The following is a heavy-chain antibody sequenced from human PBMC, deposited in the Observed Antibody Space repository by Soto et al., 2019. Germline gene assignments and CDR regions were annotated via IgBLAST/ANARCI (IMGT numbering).Heavy chain of an antibody. J-gene: IGHJ5*02. CDR1: GYSFTSYW. Sequence: PGESLKISCKGPGYSFTSYWISWVRQMPGKGLEWMGRIDPSDSYTNYSPPFQGHVTISADKSISTAYLQWSSLKASDTAMYYCASRGRYCSSTSCLGFDPWGQGTLVTVSS. V-gene: IGHV5-10-1*01. CDR3: ASRGRYCSSTSCLGFDP. CDR2: IDPSDSYT. D-gene: IGHD2-2*01.